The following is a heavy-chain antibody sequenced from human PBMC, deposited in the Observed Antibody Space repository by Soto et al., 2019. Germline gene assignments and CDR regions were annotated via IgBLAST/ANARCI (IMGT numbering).Heavy chain of an antibody. V-gene: IGHV5-10-1*01. CDR2: IDPSDSYT. CDR3: ARHVMGLGMDV. Sequence: PVECLNSSCKGSGYSFTRYGIRWVRQMPGKGLEWMGRIDPSDSYTNYSPSFQGHVTISADKSISTAYLQWSSLKASDTAMYYCARHVMGLGMDVWGQGTTVTVSS. CDR1: GYSFTRYG. J-gene: IGHJ6*02. D-gene: IGHD3-16*01.